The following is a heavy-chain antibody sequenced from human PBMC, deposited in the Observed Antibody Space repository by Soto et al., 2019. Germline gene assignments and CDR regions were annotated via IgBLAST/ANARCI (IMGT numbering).Heavy chain of an antibody. J-gene: IGHJ4*02. Sequence: PGGSPSLYCSASGFPFSRYSMSWFRQAPGKWLEGVSAISGSGGSTYYADSVKGRFTISRDNSKNTLYLQMNSLRAEDTAVYYCAKERWVPYFDYWGQGTLVTFSS. D-gene: IGHD1-26*01. V-gene: IGHV3-23*01. CDR1: GFPFSRYS. CDR3: AKERWVPYFDY. CDR2: ISGSGGST.